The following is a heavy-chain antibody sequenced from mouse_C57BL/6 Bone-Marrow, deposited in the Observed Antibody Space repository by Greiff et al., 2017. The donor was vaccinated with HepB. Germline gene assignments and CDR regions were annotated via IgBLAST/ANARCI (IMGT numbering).Heavy chain of an antibody. CDR3: ARSYCGRSQSFDY. Sequence: EVHLVESGGGLVQPGGSRKLSCAASGFTFSSFGLHWVRQAPDKGLEWVAYISSASSSIYYADTVKGRFTISRDNPKNTLFLQMTSLRSEDTAMYYCARSYCGRSQSFDYWGQGTTLTVSS. J-gene: IGHJ2*01. CDR1: GFTFSSFG. CDR2: ISSASSSI. D-gene: IGHD1-1*01. V-gene: IGHV5-17*02.